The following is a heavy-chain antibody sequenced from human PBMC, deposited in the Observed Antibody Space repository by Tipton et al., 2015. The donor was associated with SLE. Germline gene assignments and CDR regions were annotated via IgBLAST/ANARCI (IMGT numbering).Heavy chain of an antibody. J-gene: IGHJ4*02. CDR2: ITGSGVST. V-gene: IGHV3-23*01. D-gene: IGHD6-13*01. Sequence: GSLRLSCAASGVTFSSFAMSWVRQAPGKGLEWVSVITGSGVSTYYADSVKGRFTISRDNSENTLYLQMNSLRADDTAVYFCAKARGSSSSYFFDYWGQGTLLTVSS. CDR1: GVTFSSFA. CDR3: AKARGSSSSYFFDY.